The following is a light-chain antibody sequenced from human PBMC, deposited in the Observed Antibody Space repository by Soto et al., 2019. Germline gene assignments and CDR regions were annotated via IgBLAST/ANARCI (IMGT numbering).Light chain of an antibody. CDR2: GAS. V-gene: IGKV3-15*01. CDR3: QQYNKWPLFT. CDR1: QTVGTN. Sequence: EVVLTQSPATLSVSPGESATLSCRASQTVGTNLAWYQQRPGQAPRLLIYGASTRATGIPARFSGSGSGSEFTPTISSMQSDDFAGYYCQQYNKWPLFTVGPGTRVDNK. J-gene: IGKJ3*01.